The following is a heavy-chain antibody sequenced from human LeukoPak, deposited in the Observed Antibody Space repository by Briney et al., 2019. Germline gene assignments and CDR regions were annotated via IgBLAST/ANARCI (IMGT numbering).Heavy chain of an antibody. CDR1: GGSISSSSYY. CDR3: ARVNRGGGQQLDERRVYYYYYMDV. Sequence: SETLSLTCTVSGGSISSSSYYWGWIRQPPGKGLEWIGSIYYSGSTYYNPSLKSRVTISVDTSKNQFSLKLSSVTAADTAVYYCARVNRGGGQQLDERRVYYYYYMDVWGKGTTVTVSS. V-gene: IGHV4-39*07. CDR2: IYYSGST. J-gene: IGHJ6*03. D-gene: IGHD6-13*01.